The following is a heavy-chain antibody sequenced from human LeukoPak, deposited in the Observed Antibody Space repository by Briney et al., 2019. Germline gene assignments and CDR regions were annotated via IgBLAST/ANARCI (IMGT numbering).Heavy chain of an antibody. CDR2: ISSSSSYI. Sequence: GGSLRLSCAASVFTFTGYIMNWVRQAPGGGLEWVSSISSSSSYIYYAHSVKGRFTISSDNAKNSLYLQINSLRADDTAVYYCARVPPGYSYGYWFYYYYMDVWGKGTTVTVSS. V-gene: IGHV3-21*04. D-gene: IGHD5-18*01. J-gene: IGHJ6*03. CDR3: ARVPPGYSYGYWFYYYYMDV. CDR1: VFTFTGYI.